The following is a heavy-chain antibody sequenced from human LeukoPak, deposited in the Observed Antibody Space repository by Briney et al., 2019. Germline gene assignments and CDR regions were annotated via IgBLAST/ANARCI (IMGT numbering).Heavy chain of an antibody. J-gene: IGHJ4*02. CDR1: GGTSSSYA. Sequence: ASVKVSCKASGGTSSSYAISWVRQAPGQGLEWMGGIIPIFGTANYAQKFQGRVTITADESTSTAYMELSSLRSEDTAVYYCARGVYCGGDCLYYFDYWGQGTLVTVSS. V-gene: IGHV1-69*13. D-gene: IGHD2-21*02. CDR3: ARGVYCGGDCLYYFDY. CDR2: IIPIFGTA.